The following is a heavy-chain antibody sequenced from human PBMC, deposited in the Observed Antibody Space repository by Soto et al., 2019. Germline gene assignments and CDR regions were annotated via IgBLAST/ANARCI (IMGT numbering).Heavy chain of an antibody. V-gene: IGHV3-30*18. CDR2: ISYDGSNK. D-gene: IGHD3-3*01. CDR1: GFTFSSYG. CDR3: AKDDQIFGVVPSGMDV. J-gene: IGHJ6*02. Sequence: GGSLRLSCAASGFTFSSYGMHWVRQAPGKGLEWVAVISYDGSNKYYADSVKGRFTISRDNSKNTLYLQMNSLRAEDTAVYYCAKDDQIFGVVPSGMDVWGQGTTVTVSS.